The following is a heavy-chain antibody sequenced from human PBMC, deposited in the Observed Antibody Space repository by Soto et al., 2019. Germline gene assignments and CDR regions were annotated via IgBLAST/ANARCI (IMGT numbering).Heavy chain of an antibody. CDR3: ASSPGVEQWLEYFQH. CDR1: GGSISSSSYY. J-gene: IGHJ1*01. CDR2: IYYSGST. Sequence: ETLSLTCTVSGGSISSSSYYWGWIRQPPGKGLEWIGSIYYSGSTYYNPSLKSRVTISVDTSKNQFSLKLSSVTAADTAVYYCASSPGVEQWLEYFQHWGQGTLVTVSS. D-gene: IGHD6-19*01. V-gene: IGHV4-39*01.